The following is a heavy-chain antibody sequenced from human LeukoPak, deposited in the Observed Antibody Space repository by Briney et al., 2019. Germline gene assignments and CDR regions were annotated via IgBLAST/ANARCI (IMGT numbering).Heavy chain of an antibody. CDR1: GGSISSHY. CDR2: IYTSGST. V-gene: IGHV4-4*07. D-gene: IGHD3-22*01. J-gene: IGHJ6*03. CDR3: ARDLAAVVTGYYYYNREV. Sequence: SETLSLTCTVSGGSISSHYWSWIRQPAGKGLEWIGRIYTSGSTNYNPSLKSRVTMSVDTSKNQFSLKLSSVTAADTAVYYWARDLAAVVTGYYYYNREVWAKGTTVTVPS.